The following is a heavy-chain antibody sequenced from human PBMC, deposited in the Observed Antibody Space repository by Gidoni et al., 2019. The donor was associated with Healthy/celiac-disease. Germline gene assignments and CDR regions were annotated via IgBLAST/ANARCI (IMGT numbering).Heavy chain of an antibody. CDR3: ARLLGYGEGDGY. CDR2: FYHSGST. J-gene: IGHJ4*02. CDR1: GGAISSSTW. V-gene: IGHV4-4*02. D-gene: IGHD4-17*01. Sequence: QVQLQESGPGVVKPSGTLSLTCAVSGGAISSSTWWSWVRQPPGKGLEWIGEFYHSGSTNYTPSLKSRVTISVDKSKNQFSLKLSSVTAADTAVYYCARLLGYGEGDGYWGQGTLVTVSS.